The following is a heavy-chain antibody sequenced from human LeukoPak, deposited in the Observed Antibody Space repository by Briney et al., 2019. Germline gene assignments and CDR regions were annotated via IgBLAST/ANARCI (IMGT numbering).Heavy chain of an antibody. V-gene: IGHV4-59*01. CDR3: SREGEYGDYTFHY. Sequence: KPSETLSLSCTVSGGSISSCYWSWIRQPPGKGLEWIGYIYYSGSTNYNPSLKSRVTISVDTSKNQFSLKLSSVTAADPAVYYCSREGEYGDYTFHYWGQGTLVTVSS. J-gene: IGHJ4*02. CDR2: IYYSGST. D-gene: IGHD4-17*01. CDR1: GGSISSCY.